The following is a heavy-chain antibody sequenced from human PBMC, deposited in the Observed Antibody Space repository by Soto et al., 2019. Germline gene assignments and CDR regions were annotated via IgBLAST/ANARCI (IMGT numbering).Heavy chain of an antibody. Sequence: QITLKESGPTLVKPTQPLTLTCTISGFSLSTSGVGVGWIRQPPGKAPEWLALIYWDGVERYSPSLRSRLSITMDTSKNQVVLTMTSMDPVETATYYCAHSPCSGGTCYLFDYWGQGALVTVSS. CDR3: AHSPCSGGTCYLFDY. J-gene: IGHJ4*02. CDR1: GFSLSTSGVG. D-gene: IGHD2-15*01. V-gene: IGHV2-5*02. CDR2: IYWDGVE.